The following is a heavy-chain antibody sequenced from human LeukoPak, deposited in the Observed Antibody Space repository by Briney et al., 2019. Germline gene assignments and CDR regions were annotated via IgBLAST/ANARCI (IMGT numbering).Heavy chain of an antibody. D-gene: IGHD6-13*01. CDR2: IYYSGST. Sequence: SETLSLTCTVSGGSISSYYWSWIRQPPGKGLEWIGYIYYSGSTNYNPSLKSRVTMSVDTSKNQFSLKLSSVTAADTAVYYCARGSSWYFDYWGQGTLVTVSS. J-gene: IGHJ4*02. CDR3: ARGSSWYFDY. V-gene: IGHV4-59*12. CDR1: GGSISSYY.